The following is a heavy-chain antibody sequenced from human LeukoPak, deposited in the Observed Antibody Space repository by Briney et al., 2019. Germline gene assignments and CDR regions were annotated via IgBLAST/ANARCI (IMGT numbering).Heavy chain of an antibody. CDR2: IYYSGST. CDR1: GGSISSSSYY. Sequence: SETLSLTCTVSGGSISSSSYYWGWIRQPPGKGLEWIGSIYYSGSTYYNPSLKSRVTISVDTSKNQFSLKLSSVTAADTAVYYCARSHAEYSSSLYSSTPLYYFDYWGQGTLVTVSS. D-gene: IGHD6-13*01. V-gene: IGHV4-39*01. J-gene: IGHJ4*02. CDR3: ARSHAEYSSSLYSSTPLYYFDY.